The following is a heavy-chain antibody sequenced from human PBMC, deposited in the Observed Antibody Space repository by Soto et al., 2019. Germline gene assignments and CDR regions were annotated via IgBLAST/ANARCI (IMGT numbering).Heavy chain of an antibody. D-gene: IGHD2-8*01. CDR1: GDSVCTNSAT. J-gene: IGHJ5*01. Sequence: PSPTVSRTYAICGDSVCTNSATWDWIRKSPSRGLEWLGRTYYRSKWDYDYAASVKGRININPDTSNNQVSLHLDSVTPDDTAVYYCARLIGNSWLDSWGQGTLVTVSS. V-gene: IGHV6-1*01. CDR3: ARLIGNSWLDS. CDR2: TYYRSKWDY.